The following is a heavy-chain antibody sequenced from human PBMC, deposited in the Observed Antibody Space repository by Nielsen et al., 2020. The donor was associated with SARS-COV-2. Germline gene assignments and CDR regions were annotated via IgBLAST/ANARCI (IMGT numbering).Heavy chain of an antibody. V-gene: IGHV3-20*04. CDR1: GFTFDDYG. CDR2: ISWNSGSI. J-gene: IGHJ3*02. Sequence: GESLKISCAASGFTFDDYGMSWVRQAPGKGLEWVSGISWNSGSIGYADSVKGRFTISRDNAKNSLYLQMNSLRAKDTALYYCAPYADAFDIWGQGTMVTVSS. CDR3: APYADAFDI.